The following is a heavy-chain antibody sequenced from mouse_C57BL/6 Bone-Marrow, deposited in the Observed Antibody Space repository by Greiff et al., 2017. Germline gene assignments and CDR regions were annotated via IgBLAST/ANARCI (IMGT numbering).Heavy chain of an antibody. V-gene: IGHV5-6*01. CDR1: GFTFSSYG. CDR2: ISSGGSYT. Sequence: EVQLVESGGDLVKPGGSLKLSCAASGFTFSSYGMSWVRQTPDKRLEWVATISSGGSYTYYPDSVKGRFTISRDNAKNTLYLQMSSLKSEDTAMYYCARQNYFDYWGQGTTLTVSS. CDR3: ARQNYFDY. J-gene: IGHJ2*01.